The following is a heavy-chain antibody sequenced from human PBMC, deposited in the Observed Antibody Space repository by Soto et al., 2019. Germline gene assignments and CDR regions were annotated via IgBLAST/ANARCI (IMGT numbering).Heavy chain of an antibody. CDR3: AKAMVDSSGRRSLDY. V-gene: IGHV3-23*01. Sequence: GGSLRLSCAASGFTFTSHAMSWVRQAPEKGLEWVSGISGSAGSTYYADSVKGRFTISRDNSKNTLYLQMNSLRAEDTAVYYCAKAMVDSSGRRSLDYWGQGTLVTVSS. CDR2: ISGSAGST. D-gene: IGHD6-19*01. CDR1: GFTFTSHA. J-gene: IGHJ4*02.